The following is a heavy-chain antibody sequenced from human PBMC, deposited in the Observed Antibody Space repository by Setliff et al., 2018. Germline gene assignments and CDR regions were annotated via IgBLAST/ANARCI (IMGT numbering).Heavy chain of an antibody. D-gene: IGHD3-10*01. V-gene: IGHV4-59*11. J-gene: IGHJ6*03. CDR2: INHSGST. Sequence: PSETLSLTCSVSGVSISDHYWSWIRQPPGKGLEWIGEINHSGSTNYNPSLESRAAISVDSSKNQFSLKLRSVTAADTAVYYCARDRSTVIRGVTSFFYYYMDVWGGGTTVTVSS. CDR1: GVSISDHY. CDR3: ARDRSTVIRGVTSFFYYYMDV.